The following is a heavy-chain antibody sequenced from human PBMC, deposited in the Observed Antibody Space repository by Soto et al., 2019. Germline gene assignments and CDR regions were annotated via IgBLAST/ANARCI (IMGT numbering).Heavy chain of an antibody. V-gene: IGHV4-31*01. CDR1: GGSISSGGYS. J-gene: IGHJ5*02. CDR2: IYYSGST. CDR3: ARDTTDNWLAP. D-gene: IGHD2-2*01. Sequence: QVQLQESGPGLVKPSQTLSLTCTVSGGSISSGGYSWSWIRQHPGKGLEWIGYIYYSGSTYYNPSLKSLVTISVDTSKNQLSMKLSSVTAADTAVYYCARDTTDNWLAPWGQGTLVTVSS.